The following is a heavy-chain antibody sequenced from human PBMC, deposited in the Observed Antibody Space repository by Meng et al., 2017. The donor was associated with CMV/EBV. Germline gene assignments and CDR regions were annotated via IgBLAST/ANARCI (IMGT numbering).Heavy chain of an antibody. CDR2: IRYDGSNK. Sequence: LTGAASGFTFSSYGMHWVRQAPGKGLEWVAFIRYDGSNKYYADSVKGRFTISRDNSKNTLYLQMNSLRAEDTAVYYCARKVTQYCSSTSCYTRSYWYFDLWGRGTLVTVSS. CDR1: GFTFSSYG. CDR3: ARKVTQYCSSTSCYTRSYWYFDL. J-gene: IGHJ2*01. D-gene: IGHD2-2*02. V-gene: IGHV3-30*02.